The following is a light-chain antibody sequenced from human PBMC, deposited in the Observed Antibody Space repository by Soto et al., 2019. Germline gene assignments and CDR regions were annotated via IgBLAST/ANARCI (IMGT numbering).Light chain of an antibody. V-gene: IGKV3-20*01. CDR2: GTS. CDR1: QSVTSIY. CDR3: QQYGSSYVT. J-gene: IGKJ1*01. Sequence: TQSPATLSLSQGERATVACRAVQSVTSIYLAWYQQNPGQAPRLLIYGTSFRASGIPDRFSGSVSGTDFTLTISRLEPEDFAVYYCQQYGSSYVTFGQGTNVAIK.